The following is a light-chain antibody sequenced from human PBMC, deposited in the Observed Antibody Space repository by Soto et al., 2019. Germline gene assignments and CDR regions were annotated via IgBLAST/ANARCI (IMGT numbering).Light chain of an antibody. Sequence: QPALTQPASVSGSPGQSITISCTGTSSDVGGYNYVSWYQQHPGKAPKLMIYDVSNRPSGVSNRFSGSKSGNTASLTISALQAEYEADYYCSSYTSSSTPLYVFGTGTKVTVL. CDR1: SSDVGGYNY. CDR3: SSYTSSSTPLYV. V-gene: IGLV2-14*01. J-gene: IGLJ1*01. CDR2: DVS.